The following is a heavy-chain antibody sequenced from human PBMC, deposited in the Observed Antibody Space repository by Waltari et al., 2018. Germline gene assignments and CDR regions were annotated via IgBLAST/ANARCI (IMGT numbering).Heavy chain of an antibody. CDR3: TITGTQYYFDY. J-gene: IGHJ4*02. D-gene: IGHD1-7*01. CDR2: ISYDGSNK. CDR1: GFTFSSYG. V-gene: IGHV3-30*03. Sequence: QVQLVESGGGVVQPGRSLRLSCAASGFTFSSYGMHWVRQAPGKGLELVTFISYDGSNKYYAYSVKGRFTISRDNSKNTLYLQMNSLRAEDTAVYYCTITGTQYYFDYWGQGTLVTVSS.